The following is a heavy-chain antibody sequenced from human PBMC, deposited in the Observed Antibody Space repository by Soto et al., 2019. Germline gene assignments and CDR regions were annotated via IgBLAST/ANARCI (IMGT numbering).Heavy chain of an antibody. CDR1: GGSISSGDYC. Sequence: QLQLQESGSGLVKPSQTLSLTCAVSGGSISSGDYCWSWIRQPAGKGLEWIGYIYNSGGTYYNPPLKSRVTISVDRSKNQFSLKLSSVTAADTAVYYCARVVVAAKGGWFDPWGQGTLVTVSS. J-gene: IGHJ5*02. CDR2: IYNSGGT. V-gene: IGHV4-30-2*01. CDR3: ARVVVAAKGGWFDP. D-gene: IGHD2-15*01.